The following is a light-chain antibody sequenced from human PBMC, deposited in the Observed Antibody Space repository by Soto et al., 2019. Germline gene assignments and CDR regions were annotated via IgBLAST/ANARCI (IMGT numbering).Light chain of an antibody. CDR3: QQDNNWPPLT. Sequence: EIVMTQSPATLSVSPGERATLSCRASQSVSSNLAWYQQKPGQAPRLLIYGASTRATGIPARFSGSGSGTDSTLTISSLQSEDLAVYYCQQDNNWPPLTFGGGTKVEIK. CDR1: QSVSSN. J-gene: IGKJ4*01. CDR2: GAS. V-gene: IGKV3-15*01.